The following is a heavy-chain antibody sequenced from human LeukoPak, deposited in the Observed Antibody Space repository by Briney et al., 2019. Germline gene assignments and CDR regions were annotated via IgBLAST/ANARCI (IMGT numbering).Heavy chain of an antibody. D-gene: IGHD1-26*01. CDR3: ATLYSSFDY. CDR2: TWNDGSNK. Sequence: AGSLTLSCAASTFTFSSYGMHWLRQAPGKGREGVAVTWNDGSNKYYADSVKGRFTISRDNSKNTLYLEMNSLRGEDTAVYYCATLYSSFDYWGQGTLVTVSS. V-gene: IGHV3-33*01. J-gene: IGHJ4*02. CDR1: TFTFSSYG.